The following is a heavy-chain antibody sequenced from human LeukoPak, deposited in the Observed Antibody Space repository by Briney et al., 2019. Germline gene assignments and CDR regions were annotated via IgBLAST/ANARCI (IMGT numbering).Heavy chain of an antibody. CDR3: ARDRGHTVTTQESNWFHP. CDR1: GGSISSGDYY. CDR2: IYYSGST. D-gene: IGHD4-17*01. J-gene: IGHJ5*02. V-gene: IGHV4-30-4*01. Sequence: PSETLSLTCTVSGGSISSGDYYWSWIRQPPGKGLEWIGYIYYSGSTYYNPSLKSRVTISVDTSKNQFSLKLSSVTAADTAVYYCARDRGHTVTTQESNWFHPWGQGTLVTVSS.